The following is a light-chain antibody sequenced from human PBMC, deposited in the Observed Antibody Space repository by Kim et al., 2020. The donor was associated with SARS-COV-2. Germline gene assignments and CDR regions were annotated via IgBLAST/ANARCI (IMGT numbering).Light chain of an antibody. J-gene: IGKJ2*01. CDR3: QQYNSWPSYA. CDR1: QSVTSD. V-gene: IGKV3-15*01. Sequence: VSPGERATLSCRASQSVTSDLAWYQQKPGQAPSLLIYGASTRATGIPARFSGSGSGTDFTLTISSLQSQDFAVYYCQQYNSWPSYAFGQGTKLEI. CDR2: GAS.